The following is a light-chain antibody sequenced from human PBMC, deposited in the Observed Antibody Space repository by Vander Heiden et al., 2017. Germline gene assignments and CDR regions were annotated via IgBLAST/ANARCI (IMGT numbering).Light chain of an antibody. V-gene: IGKV3-20*01. J-gene: IGKJ4*01. CDR2: GAS. Sequence: KVLTQSPGTLSLSPGQRATLSCRASQSLSRNFLAWYQQKPGQSPRLLIYGASNRAAGTPDRFSGSGSGTAFTLTISRLEPEDFAVYFCQQYDKLPLTFGGGTKVDLK. CDR3: QQYDKLPLT. CDR1: QSLSRNF.